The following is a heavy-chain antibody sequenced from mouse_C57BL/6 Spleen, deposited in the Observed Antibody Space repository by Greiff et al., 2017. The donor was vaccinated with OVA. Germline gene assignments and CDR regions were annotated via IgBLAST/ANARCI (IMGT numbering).Heavy chain of an antibody. CDR3: AIYGSSYADY. CDR2: ISDGGSYT. Sequence: EVHLVESGGGLVKPGGSLKLSCAASGFTFSSYAMSWVRQTPEKRLEWVATISDGGSYTYYPDNVKGRFTISRDNAKNNLYLQMSHLKSEDTAMYDCAIYGSSYADYWGQGTSVTVSA. J-gene: IGHJ4*01. V-gene: IGHV5-4*01. CDR1: GFTFSSYA. D-gene: IGHD1-1*01.